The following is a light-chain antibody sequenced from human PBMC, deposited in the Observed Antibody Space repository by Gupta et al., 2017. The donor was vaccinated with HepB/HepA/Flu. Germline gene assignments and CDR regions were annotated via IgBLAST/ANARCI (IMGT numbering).Light chain of an antibody. J-gene: IGLJ3*02. V-gene: IGLV2-11*01. CDR1: SRDVGSYNY. CDR2: DVS. Sequence: QSALTQPHSVSGSPGQSVAISCTGTSRDVGSYNYVSWYRQYPGKAPQLITYDVSRRPSGVPDRFSGSKSGNTASLTISGLQAEDEAHYYCCSYAGSYSWVFGGGTKVTVL. CDR3: CSYAGSYSWV.